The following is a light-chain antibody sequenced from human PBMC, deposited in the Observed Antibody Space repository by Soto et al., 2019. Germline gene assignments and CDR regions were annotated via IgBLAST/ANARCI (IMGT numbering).Light chain of an antibody. Sequence: QSVLTQPPSASGTPGQRVTIPCSGSSSNIGSNTANWYQQLPGTAPKLLIYSYNQRPSGVPDRFSGSKSGTSASLAISGLQSEDEADYYCATWDDSLNGWVFGGGTKLTVL. CDR2: SYN. CDR1: SSNIGSNT. J-gene: IGLJ3*02. V-gene: IGLV1-44*01. CDR3: ATWDDSLNGWV.